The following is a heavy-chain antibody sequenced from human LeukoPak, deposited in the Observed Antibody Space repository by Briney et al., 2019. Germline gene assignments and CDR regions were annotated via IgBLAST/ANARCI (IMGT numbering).Heavy chain of an antibody. D-gene: IGHD3-3*01. CDR1: GYTLTYNN. V-gene: IGHV1-18*01. CDR2: INTKNGDT. CDR3: ARAPDDYDFWSGPFDY. J-gene: IGHJ4*02. Sequence: ASVKVSCKASGYTLTYNNISWVRQAPGQGLEWMGWINTKNGDTNYAQKLQGRVTMTTDTSTNTAYMELRSLRSDDTAVYYCARAPDDYDFWSGPFDYWGRGTLVTVSS.